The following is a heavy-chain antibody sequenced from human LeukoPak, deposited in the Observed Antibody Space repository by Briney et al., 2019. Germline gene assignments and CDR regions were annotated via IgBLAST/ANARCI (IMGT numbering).Heavy chain of an antibody. Sequence: PGGSLRLSCAASGFTFSNYAMMWVRQAPGKGLEWVSTVTGSGGGTYYADSVKGRFTISRDNAKNSLYLQMNSLRAEDTAVYYCARDGGRDTAMASDYWGQGTLVTVSS. CDR3: ARDGGRDTAMASDY. V-gene: IGHV3-23*01. CDR2: VTGSGGGT. CDR1: GFTFSNYA. D-gene: IGHD5-18*01. J-gene: IGHJ4*02.